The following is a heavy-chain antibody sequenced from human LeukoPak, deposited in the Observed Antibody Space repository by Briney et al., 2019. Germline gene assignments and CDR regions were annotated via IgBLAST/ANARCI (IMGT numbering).Heavy chain of an antibody. J-gene: IGHJ2*01. CDR1: GFTFSSYW. V-gene: IGHV3-7*01. D-gene: IGHD2-15*01. Sequence: GGSLRLSCAASGFTFSSYWMTWVRQAPGKGLEWVANIREDGSEKYYVDSVKGRFTISRDSTSLYLQMNSLRAEDTAVYYCAGGQGWHFHLWGRGTLITVSS. CDR3: AGGQGWHFHL. CDR2: IREDGSEK.